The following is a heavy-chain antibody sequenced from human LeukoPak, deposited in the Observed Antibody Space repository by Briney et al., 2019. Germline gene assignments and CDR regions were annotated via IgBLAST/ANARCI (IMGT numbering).Heavy chain of an antibody. V-gene: IGHV3-21*01. D-gene: IGHD3-10*02. J-gene: IGHJ6*04. Sequence: GGSLRLSCAASGFTFSSYSMSWVRQAPGKGLEWVSSISSGSHYIHYADSMKGRFTISRVNAKNSLYLQMNSLRAEDTAVYYCAELGITMIGGVWGKGTTVTISS. CDR3: AELGITMIGGV. CDR2: ISSGSHYI. CDR1: GFTFSSYS.